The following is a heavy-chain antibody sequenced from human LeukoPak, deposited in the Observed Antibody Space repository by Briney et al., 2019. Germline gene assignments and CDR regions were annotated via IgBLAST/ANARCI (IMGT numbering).Heavy chain of an antibody. CDR3: ARDGGYCSSTSCYYGIDY. J-gene: IGHJ4*02. CDR1: GFTFSSYS. V-gene: IGHV3-21*01. Sequence: GGSLRLSCAASGFTFSSYSMNWVRQAPGKGLEWVSSISSSSSYIYYADSVKGRFTTSRDNAKNSLYLQMNSLRAEDTAVYYCARDGGYCSSTSCYYGIDYWGQGTLVTVSS. CDR2: ISSSSSYI. D-gene: IGHD2-2*01.